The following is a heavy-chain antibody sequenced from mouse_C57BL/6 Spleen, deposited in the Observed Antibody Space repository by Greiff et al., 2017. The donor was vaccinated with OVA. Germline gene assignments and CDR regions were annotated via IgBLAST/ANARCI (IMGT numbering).Heavy chain of an antibody. V-gene: IGHV1-42*01. Sequence: VQLQQSGPELVKPGASVKISCKASGYSFTGYYMNWVKQSPEKSLEWIGEINPSTGGTTYNQKFKAKATLTVDKSSSTAYMQLKSLTSEDSAVYYCARWGYYGSSSHWYFDVWGTGTTVTVSS. CDR1: GYSFTGYY. D-gene: IGHD1-1*01. CDR2: INPSTGGT. CDR3: ARWGYYGSSSHWYFDV. J-gene: IGHJ1*03.